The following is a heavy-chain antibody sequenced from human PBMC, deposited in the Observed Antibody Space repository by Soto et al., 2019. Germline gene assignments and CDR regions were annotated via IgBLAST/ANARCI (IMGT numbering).Heavy chain of an antibody. V-gene: IGHV3-23*01. D-gene: IGHD2-2*01. CDR2: ISGSGGST. CDR1: GFTFSSYA. CDR3: AKPRDIVVVPAAPPIWFDP. J-gene: IGHJ5*02. Sequence: GGSLRLSCAASGFTFSSYAMSWVRQAPGKGLEWVSAISGSGGSTYYADSVKGRFTISRDNSKNTLYLQMNSLRAEDTAVYYCAKPRDIVVVPAAPPIWFDPWGQGTLVTVSS.